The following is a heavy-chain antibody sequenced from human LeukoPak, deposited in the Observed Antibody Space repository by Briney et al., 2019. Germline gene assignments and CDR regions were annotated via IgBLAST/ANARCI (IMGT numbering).Heavy chain of an antibody. CDR3: ARGRTAMVTN. V-gene: IGHV4-4*07. CDR1: GGSISSYY. Sequence: PSETLSLTCTVSGGSISSYYWSWIRQPAWKGLEWIGRIYSSGSTNYNPSLKSRVTMSVDTSKNQFSLKPSSVTAADTAVYYCARGRTAMVTNWGQGTLVTVSS. CDR2: IYSSGST. J-gene: IGHJ4*02. D-gene: IGHD5-18*01.